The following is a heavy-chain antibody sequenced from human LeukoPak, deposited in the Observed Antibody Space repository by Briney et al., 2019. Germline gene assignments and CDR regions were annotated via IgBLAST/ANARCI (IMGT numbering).Heavy chain of an antibody. Sequence: ASVKVSCKASGYTFTGYYMHWVRQAPGQGLEWMGWINPNSGGTNYAQKFQGRVTMTRDTSISTAYMELSRLRSDDTAVYYCARANYYGSGSYSPYYYYMDVWGKGTTVTVSS. J-gene: IGHJ6*03. CDR2: INPNSGGT. D-gene: IGHD3-10*01. CDR3: ARANYYGSGSYSPYYYYMDV. CDR1: GYTFTGYY. V-gene: IGHV1-2*02.